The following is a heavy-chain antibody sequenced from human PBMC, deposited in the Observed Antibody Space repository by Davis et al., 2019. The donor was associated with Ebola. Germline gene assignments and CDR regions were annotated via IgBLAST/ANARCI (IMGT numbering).Heavy chain of an antibody. CDR3: ASAMARGETIPGY. J-gene: IGHJ4*02. D-gene: IGHD3-10*01. Sequence: GESLKISCAASGFTFSSYWMHWVRQAPGKGLVWVSRINSDGSSTSYADSVKGRFTISRDNAKNTLYLQMNSLRAEDTAVYYCASAMARGETIPGYWGQGTLVTVSS. CDR2: INSDGSST. V-gene: IGHV3-74*01. CDR1: GFTFSSYW.